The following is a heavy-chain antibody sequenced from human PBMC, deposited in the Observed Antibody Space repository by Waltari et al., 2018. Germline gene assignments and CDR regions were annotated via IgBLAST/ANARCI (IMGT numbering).Heavy chain of an antibody. D-gene: IGHD3-22*01. CDR2: IYPGDSDT. CDR1: GYSFTSYW. V-gene: IGHV5-51*01. Sequence: EVQLVQSGAEVKKPGASLKISCKGSGYSFTSYWIGWVRQMPGKGLEWMGIIYPGDSDTRYSPSFQGQVTISADKSISTAYLQWSSLKASDTAMYYCARASYYYDSSGYFDYWGQGTLVTVSS. CDR3: ARASYYYDSSGYFDY. J-gene: IGHJ4*02.